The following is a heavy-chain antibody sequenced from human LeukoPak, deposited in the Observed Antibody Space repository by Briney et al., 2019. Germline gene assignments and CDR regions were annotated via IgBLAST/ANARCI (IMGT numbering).Heavy chain of an antibody. J-gene: IGHJ4*02. CDR1: GYTFTGYY. Sequence: ASVKVSCKASGYTFTGYYMHWVRQAPGQGLEWMGWINPNSGGTNYAQKFQGRVTMTRDTSISTAYMELSRLRSDDTAVYYCAREGALRYFDWLLYPPDYWGQGTLVTVSS. CDR3: AREGALRYFDWLLYPPDY. D-gene: IGHD3-9*01. V-gene: IGHV1-2*02. CDR2: INPNSGGT.